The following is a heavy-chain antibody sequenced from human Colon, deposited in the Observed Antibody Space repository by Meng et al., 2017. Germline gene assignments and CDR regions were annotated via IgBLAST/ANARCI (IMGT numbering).Heavy chain of an antibody. J-gene: IGHJ4*02. D-gene: IGHD2-2*02. CDR3: ARYCASTNCYTGFDF. Sequence: QVQLQESGPGLVKPSQTLSLTCTVAGGSISSGGYYWSWIRQHPGKGLEWIGYIYYSGNTYYNPSLKSRVTISVDTSKNQLSLKLSSVTAADTAVYYCARYCASTNCYTGFDFWGQGTLVTVSS. V-gene: IGHV4-31*03. CDR2: IYYSGNT. CDR1: GGSISSGGYY.